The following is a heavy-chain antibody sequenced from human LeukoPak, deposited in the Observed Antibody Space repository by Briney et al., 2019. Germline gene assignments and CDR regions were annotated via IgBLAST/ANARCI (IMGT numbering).Heavy chain of an antibody. CDR1: GFTFNNYA. Sequence: GGSLRLSCAASGFTFNNYAMSWVRQAPGKGLEWVSAISGSGGSTYYADSVKGRFTISRDSSKSTLDLQMNSLRAEDTAVYYCAKEPVVRGIIITGTYFDYWGQGTLVTVSS. CDR2: ISGSGGST. CDR3: AKEPVVRGIIITGTYFDY. J-gene: IGHJ4*02. D-gene: IGHD3-10*01. V-gene: IGHV3-23*01.